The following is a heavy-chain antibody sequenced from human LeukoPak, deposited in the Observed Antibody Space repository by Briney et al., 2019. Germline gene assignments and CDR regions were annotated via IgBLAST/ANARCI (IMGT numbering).Heavy chain of an antibody. V-gene: IGHV4-34*01. J-gene: IGHJ6*03. CDR3: ARVNRPRFPSPGAYYYYYMDV. CDR2: INHSGST. D-gene: IGHD7-27*01. Sequence: SETLSLTCAVYGGSFSGYYWSWIRQPPGKGLEWIGEINHSGSTNYNPSLKSRVTISVDTSKNQFSLKLSSVTAADTAVYYCARVNRPRFPSPGAYYYYYMDVWGKGTTVTVSS. CDR1: GGSFSGYY.